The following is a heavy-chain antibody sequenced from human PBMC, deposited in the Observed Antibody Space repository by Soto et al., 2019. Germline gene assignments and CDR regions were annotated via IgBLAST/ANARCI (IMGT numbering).Heavy chain of an antibody. CDR1: GGSISSSSYY. CDR3: ARDYGSGDSPFDY. V-gene: IGHV4-39*01. Sequence: QLQLQESGPGLVKPSETLSLTCTVSGGSISSSSYYWGWIRQPPGKGLEWIGSIYYSGSTYYNPSIKSRVTISVDTSKNQFSLKLSSVTAADTAVYYCARDYGSGDSPFDYWGQGTLVTVSS. CDR2: IYYSGST. D-gene: IGHD3-10*01. J-gene: IGHJ4*02.